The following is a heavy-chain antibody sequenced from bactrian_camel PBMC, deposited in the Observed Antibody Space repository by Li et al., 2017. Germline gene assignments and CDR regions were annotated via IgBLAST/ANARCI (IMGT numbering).Heavy chain of an antibody. CDR1: GFAFSDYA. V-gene: IGHV3S31*01. CDR3: ANLGSGVSRL. CDR2: IMNDGKT. Sequence: VQLVESGGDLVQPGGSLKLSCVTSGFAFSDYAMSWVRQPLGKGPEWVSVIMNDGKTLYSESVKGRFTISRDNAENTLFLQLNSLKTEDTGMYYCANLGSGVSRLWGQGTQVTVS. J-gene: IGHJ4*01. D-gene: IGHD8*01.